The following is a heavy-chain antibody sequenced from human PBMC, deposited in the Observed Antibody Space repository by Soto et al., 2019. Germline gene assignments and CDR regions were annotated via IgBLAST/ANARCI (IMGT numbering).Heavy chain of an antibody. V-gene: IGHV3-11*01. CDR3: ARCGSSFYYYYYYMDV. CDR2: ISSSGSTI. Sequence: GGSLRLSCAASGFTFSDYYMSWIRQAPGKGLEWVSYISSSGSTIYYADSVKGRFTISRDNAKNSLYLQMNSLRAEDTAVYYCARCGSSFYYYYYYMDVWGKGTTVTVSS. J-gene: IGHJ6*03. D-gene: IGHD6-6*01. CDR1: GFTFSDYY.